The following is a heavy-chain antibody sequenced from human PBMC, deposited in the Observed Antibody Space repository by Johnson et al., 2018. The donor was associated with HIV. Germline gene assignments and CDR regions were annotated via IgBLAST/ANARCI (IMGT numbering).Heavy chain of an antibody. V-gene: IGHV3-30-3*01. CDR1: GFTFSNYA. CDR2: ISYDGSKK. CDR3: ARVGGSWMLDAFDI. J-gene: IGHJ3*02. Sequence: QVQLVESGGGVVQPGRSLRLSCAASGFTFSNYAMHWVRQAPGKGLEWVAVISYDGSKKNYADSVKGRFTISRDNSKNTLYLQMNSLRAGDSAVYYCARVGGSWMLDAFDIWGQGTMVTVSS. D-gene: IGHD3-10*01.